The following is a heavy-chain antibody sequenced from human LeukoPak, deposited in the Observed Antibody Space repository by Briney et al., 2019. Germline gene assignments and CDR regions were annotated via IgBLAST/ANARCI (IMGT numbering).Heavy chain of an antibody. J-gene: IGHJ3*02. V-gene: IGHV1-2*02. CDR2: INPTSGGT. D-gene: IGHD3-16*02. CDR1: GYTFTGYY. Sequence: VASVKVSCKTSGYTFTGYYIQWARQTPGQGLEWMGYINPTSGGTNYAQEFQGRVTMTRDTSIGTAYMELSRLTSDDTAVYYCARGEMITFGGVIVISTFDIWGQGTMVTVS. CDR3: ARGEMITFGGVIVISTFDI.